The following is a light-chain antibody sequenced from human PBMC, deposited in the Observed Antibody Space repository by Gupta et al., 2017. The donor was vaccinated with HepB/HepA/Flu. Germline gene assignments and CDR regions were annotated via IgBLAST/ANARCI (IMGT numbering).Light chain of an antibody. J-gene: IGLJ3*02. V-gene: IGLV7-46*01. CDR2: NTN. CDR3: LLSYGDTRA. CDR1: TGAVTSGHF. Sequence: QAVLTQEPSLTVSPGGTVTLTCGSTTGAVTSGHFPYWPQQKPGQAPRTLIYNTNYRHSWTPARFSGSLFGGKAALTLSGAQPEDEADYYCLLSYGDTRAFGGGTKLTVL.